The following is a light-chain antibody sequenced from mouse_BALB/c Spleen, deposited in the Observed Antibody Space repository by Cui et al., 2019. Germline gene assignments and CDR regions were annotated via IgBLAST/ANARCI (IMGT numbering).Light chain of an antibody. CDR3: QQWSSNTGFT. J-gene: IGKJ4*01. V-gene: IGKV4-59*01. CDR2: DTS. CDR1: SSVSY. Sequence: QIVLTQSPAIMSASPGEKVTMTCSASSSVSYMHWYQQKSGTSPKRWIYDTSKLASGVPARFSGSASGTSYSLTISSMEAEDAATYYCQQWSSNTGFTFDSGTKLEIK.